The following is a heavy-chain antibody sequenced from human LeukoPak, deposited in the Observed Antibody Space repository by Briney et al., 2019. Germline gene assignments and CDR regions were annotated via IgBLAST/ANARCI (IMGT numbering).Heavy chain of an antibody. D-gene: IGHD2-2*01. CDR1: GFTFSSYG. Sequence: GGSLRLSCAASGFTFSSYGMHWVRQAPGKGPEWVAVISYDGSNKYYADSVKGRFTISRDNSKNTLYLQMNSLRAEDTAVYYCAKNGEQYQLDPWGQGTLVTVSS. CDR2: ISYDGSNK. V-gene: IGHV3-30*18. J-gene: IGHJ5*02. CDR3: AKNGEQYQLDP.